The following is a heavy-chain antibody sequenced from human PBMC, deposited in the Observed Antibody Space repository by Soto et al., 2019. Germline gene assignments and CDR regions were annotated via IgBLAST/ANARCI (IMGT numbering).Heavy chain of an antibody. CDR1: GFTFSSYG. CDR3: ASEGIVVVVAATGGDY. V-gene: IGHV3-30*03. Sequence: QVQLVESGGGVVQPGRSLRLSCAASGFTFSSYGMHWVRQAPGKGLEWVAVISYDGSNKYYADSVKGRCTISRDNSKNTLYLQMNSLRAEDTAVYYCASEGIVVVVAATGGDYWGQGTLVTVSS. CDR2: ISYDGSNK. D-gene: IGHD2-15*01. J-gene: IGHJ4*02.